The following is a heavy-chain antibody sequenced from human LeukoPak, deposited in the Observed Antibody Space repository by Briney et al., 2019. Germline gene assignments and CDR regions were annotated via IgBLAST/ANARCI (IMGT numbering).Heavy chain of an antibody. CDR3: ARAVPSGMTTVTHFDY. CDR1: GFTFSNYW. D-gene: IGHD4-17*01. V-gene: IGHV3-7*05. J-gene: IGHJ4*02. Sequence: GGSLRLSCAASGFTFSNYWMTWVRQVPGKGLEWVANIDQGGSEKYYVDSVEGRFTISRDNAKNSLYLQMNSLRGDDTAVYYCARAVPSGMTTVTHFDYWGQGTLVTVSS. CDR2: IDQGGSEK.